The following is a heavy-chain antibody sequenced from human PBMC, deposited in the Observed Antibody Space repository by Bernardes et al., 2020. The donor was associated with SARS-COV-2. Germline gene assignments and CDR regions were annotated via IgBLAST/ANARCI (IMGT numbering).Heavy chain of an antibody. CDR2: IYYSGST. CDR1: GGSISSYY. Sequence: SETLSLTRTVSGGSISSYYWSWIRQPPGKGLEWIGYIYYSGSTNYNPSLKSRVTISVDTSKNQFSLKLSSVTAADTAVYYCAREVEDIVVVPAAIRGTYYYYYMDVWGKGTTVTVSS. D-gene: IGHD2-2*02. J-gene: IGHJ6*03. V-gene: IGHV4-59*01. CDR3: AREVEDIVVVPAAIRGTYYYYYMDV.